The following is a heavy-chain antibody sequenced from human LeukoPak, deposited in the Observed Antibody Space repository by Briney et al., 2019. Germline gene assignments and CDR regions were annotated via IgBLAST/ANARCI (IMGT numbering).Heavy chain of an antibody. Sequence: SQTLSLTCTVSGGSISSGSYYWSWIRRPAGKGLEWIGRIYTSGSTNYNPSLKSRVTISVDTSKNQFSLKLSSVTAADTAVYYCARGGVAASHYYFDYWGQGTLVTVSS. CDR3: ARGGVAASHYYFDY. CDR2: IYTSGST. V-gene: IGHV4-61*02. J-gene: IGHJ4*02. D-gene: IGHD2-15*01. CDR1: GGSISSGSYY.